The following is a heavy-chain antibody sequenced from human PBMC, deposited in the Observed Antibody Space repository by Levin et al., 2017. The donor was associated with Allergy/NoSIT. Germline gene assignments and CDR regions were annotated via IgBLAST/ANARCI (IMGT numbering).Heavy chain of an antibody. CDR1: GFTFSSYA. J-gene: IGHJ4*02. Sequence: GESLKISCAASGFTFSSYAMTWVRQAPGKGLEWVSSISGGGIGTYYADSVKGRFAISRDNSKNTLFLQMNSLRAEDTAVYYCAKGAATARNDYWAQGTLVTVSS. CDR2: ISGGGIGT. CDR3: AKGAATARNDY. V-gene: IGHV3-23*01. D-gene: IGHD1-14*01.